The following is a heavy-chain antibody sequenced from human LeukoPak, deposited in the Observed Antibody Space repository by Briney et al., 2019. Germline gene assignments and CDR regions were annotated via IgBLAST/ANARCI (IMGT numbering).Heavy chain of an antibody. V-gene: IGHV4-4*07. CDR1: GGSISNYY. J-gene: IGHJ4*02. CDR3: ARTSARGAQFDY. Sequence: SETLSLTCTVSGGSISNYYWSWIRQPAGMGLEWIGRIYASGSTDYNPSLKSRVTMSVDTSNNQFSLNLSSVTAADTAVYYCARTSARGAQFDYWGQGTLVTVSS. D-gene: IGHD3-10*01. CDR2: IYASGST.